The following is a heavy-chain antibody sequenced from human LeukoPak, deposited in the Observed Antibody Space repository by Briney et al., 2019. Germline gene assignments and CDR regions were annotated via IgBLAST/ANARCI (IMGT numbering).Heavy chain of an antibody. Sequence: PSETLSLTCTVSGGSISSGGYYWSWIRQHPGKGLEWSGYIYYSGSTYYNPSLKSRVTISVDTSKNQFSLKLSSVTAADTAVYYCARASLTYSSSPDAFDIWGQGTMVTVSS. CDR1: GGSISSGGYY. D-gene: IGHD6-13*01. CDR2: IYYSGST. V-gene: IGHV4-31*03. J-gene: IGHJ3*02. CDR3: ARASLTYSSSPDAFDI.